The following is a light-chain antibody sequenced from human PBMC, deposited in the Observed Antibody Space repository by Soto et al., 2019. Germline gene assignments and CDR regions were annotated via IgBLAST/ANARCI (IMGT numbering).Light chain of an antibody. Sequence: EIVLTQSPATLSLSPGERATLSCRASQSVSSYLAWYQQKPGQAPRLLIYDTSNRATGIPARFSGSGSGTAFTLTISSLEPEDFALYYCQQRNNWPLTFGGGTKVEIK. CDR2: DTS. J-gene: IGKJ4*01. V-gene: IGKV3-11*01. CDR1: QSVSSY. CDR3: QQRNNWPLT.